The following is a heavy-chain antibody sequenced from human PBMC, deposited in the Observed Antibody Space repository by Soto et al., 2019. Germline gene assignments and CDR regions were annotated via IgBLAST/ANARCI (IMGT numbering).Heavy chain of an antibody. CDR2: IYYSGST. Sequence: PSETLSLTCTVSGGSISSSSYYWGWIRQPPGKGLEWIGSIYYSGSTYYNPSLKSRVTISVDTSKNQLSLKLSSVTAADTAVYYCAREGRIAVAGVFDYWGQGTLVTVSS. CDR3: AREGRIAVAGVFDY. CDR1: GGSISSSSYY. D-gene: IGHD6-19*01. J-gene: IGHJ4*02. V-gene: IGHV4-39*02.